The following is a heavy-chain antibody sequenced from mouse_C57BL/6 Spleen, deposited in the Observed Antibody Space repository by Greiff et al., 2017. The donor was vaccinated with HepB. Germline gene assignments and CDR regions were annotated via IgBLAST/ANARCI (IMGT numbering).Heavy chain of an antibody. Sequence: VQLKESGPELVKPGASVKISCKASGYAFSSSWMNWVKQRPGKGLEWIGRIYPGDGDTNYNGKFKGKATLTADKSSSTAYMQLSSLTSEDSAVYFCARSHYYGSVDYWGQGTTLTVSS. J-gene: IGHJ2*01. V-gene: IGHV1-82*01. CDR1: GYAFSSSW. CDR2: IYPGDGDT. CDR3: ARSHYYGSVDY. D-gene: IGHD1-1*01.